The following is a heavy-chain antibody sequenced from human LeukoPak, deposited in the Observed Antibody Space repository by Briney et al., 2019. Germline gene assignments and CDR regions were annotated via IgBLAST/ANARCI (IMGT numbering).Heavy chain of an antibody. CDR2: IYNDGST. D-gene: IGHD5-24*01. V-gene: IGHV3-53*01. J-gene: IGHJ4*02. CDR1: GFTVSGNY. CDR3: ASLEPSAGYFFDY. Sequence: GGSLRLPCAASGFTVSGNYMSWVRQAPGKGLEWVSVIYNDGSTYYADSVKGRFTISRDNSKNTLFLQMNSLRAEDTAVYYCASLEPSAGYFFDYWGQGTLVTVSS.